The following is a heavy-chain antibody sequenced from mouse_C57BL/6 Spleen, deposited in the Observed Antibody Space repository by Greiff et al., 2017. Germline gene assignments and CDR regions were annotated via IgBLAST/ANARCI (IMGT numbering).Heavy chain of an antibody. CDR3: ARAGVYCDCDERRGYDMDY. J-gene: IGHJ4*01. CDR1: GYAFSSYW. V-gene: IGHV1-80*01. Sequence: QVQLQQSGAELVKPGASVKISCKASGYAFSSYWMNWVKQRPGKGLEWIGQIYPGDGDTNYNGKFKGKATLTAYKSSSTAYMQLSSLTSEDSAVYFCARAGVYCDCDERRGYDMDYWGQGTSVTVSS. CDR2: IYPGDGDT. D-gene: IGHD2-4*01.